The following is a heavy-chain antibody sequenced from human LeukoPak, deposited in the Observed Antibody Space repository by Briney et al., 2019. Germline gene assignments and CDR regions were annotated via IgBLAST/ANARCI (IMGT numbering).Heavy chain of an antibody. Sequence: GGSLRLSCAASGFTFSSSAMSWVRQAPGKGLGWVSAISNNGGYTYYADSVQGRFTISRDNSKSTLCLQMNSLRAEDTAVYYCAKEYSSGWPGSALDIWGQGTMVTVSS. CDR3: AKEYSSGWPGSALDI. V-gene: IGHV3-23*01. D-gene: IGHD6-19*01. J-gene: IGHJ3*02. CDR1: GFTFSSSA. CDR2: ISNNGGYT.